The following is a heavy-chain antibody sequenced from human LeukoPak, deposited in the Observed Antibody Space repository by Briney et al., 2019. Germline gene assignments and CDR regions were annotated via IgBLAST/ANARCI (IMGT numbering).Heavy chain of an antibody. V-gene: IGHV3-30-3*01. CDR2: ISYDGSNK. D-gene: IGHD3-10*01. CDR1: GFTFSSYA. J-gene: IGHJ6*02. Sequence: AGRSLRLSCAASGFTFSSYAMHWVRQAPGKGLEWVAVISYDGSNKYYADSVKGRFTISRDNSKNTLYLQMNSLRAEDTAVYYCARDLYYYGSGSYPRLDYYYYYGMDVWGQGTTVTVSS. CDR3: ARDLYYYGSGSYPRLDYYYYYGMDV.